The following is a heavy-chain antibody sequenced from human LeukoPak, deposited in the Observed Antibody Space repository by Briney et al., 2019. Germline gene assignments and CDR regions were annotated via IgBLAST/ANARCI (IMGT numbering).Heavy chain of an antibody. CDR1: GFTFSGSA. J-gene: IGHJ5*02. D-gene: IGHD1-26*01. CDR2: IDKKDKGYATAT. Sequence: GGSLRLSCAASGFTFSGSAIHWVRQPSGKGLEWVGQIDKKDKGYATATAYAASVKGRFTISRDDSINTAYLQMKSLKTEDTALYYCTRDSGTYNWFDPWGRGTLVTVSS. CDR3: TRDSGTYNWFDP. V-gene: IGHV3-73*01.